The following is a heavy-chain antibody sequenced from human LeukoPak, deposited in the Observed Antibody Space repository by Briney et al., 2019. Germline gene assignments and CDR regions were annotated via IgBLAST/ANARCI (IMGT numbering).Heavy chain of an antibody. J-gene: IGHJ4*02. CDR3: ARGNYGVYFDY. CDR2: IYHSGST. CDR1: GYSISSVYY. D-gene: IGHD1-7*01. Sequence: SETLSRTCTVSGYSISSVYYWGWIRQPPGKGLEWIGSIYHSGSTYYNPSLKSRVTISVDTSKNQFSLKLSSVTAADTAVYYCARGNYGVYFDYWGQGTLVTVSS. V-gene: IGHV4-38-2*02.